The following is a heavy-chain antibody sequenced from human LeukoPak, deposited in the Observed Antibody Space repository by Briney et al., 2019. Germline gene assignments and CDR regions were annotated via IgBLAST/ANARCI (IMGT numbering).Heavy chain of an antibody. CDR2: IYYSGST. CDR1: GGSISSSSYY. CDR3: ESYYYDSSGYQGA. Sequence: SETLSLTCTVSGGSISSSSYYWGWIRQPPGKGLEWIGSIYYSGSTYYNPSLKSRVTISVDTSKNQFSLKLSSVTAADTAVYYCESYYYDSSGYQGAWGQGTLVTVSS. D-gene: IGHD3-22*01. V-gene: IGHV4-39*07. J-gene: IGHJ4*02.